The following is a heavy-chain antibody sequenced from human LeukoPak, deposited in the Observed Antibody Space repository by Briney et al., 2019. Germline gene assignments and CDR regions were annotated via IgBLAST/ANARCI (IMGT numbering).Heavy chain of an antibody. CDR3: ARGTYYYDSSGYYPPDD. Sequence: GGSLRLSCAASGFTFSSYAMSWVRQAPGKGLEWVAVIWYDGSNKYYADSVKGRFTISRDNSKNTLYLQLNSLRAEDTAVYYCARGTYYYDSSGYYPPDDWGQGTLVTVSS. D-gene: IGHD3-22*01. J-gene: IGHJ4*02. V-gene: IGHV3-33*08. CDR2: IWYDGSNK. CDR1: GFTFSSYA.